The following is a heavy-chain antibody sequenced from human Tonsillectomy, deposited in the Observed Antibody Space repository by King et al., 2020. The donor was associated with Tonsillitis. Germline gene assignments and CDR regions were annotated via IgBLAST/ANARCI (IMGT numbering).Heavy chain of an antibody. CDR3: SLIESDPSPGEDVYYFFGLDV. Sequence: DVQLVESGGGLVQPGEALKLSCVGSGFTFAGSSIHWVRQAPGKGLEWVGRVRSRANSFATVYGASVKGRFSLSRDDSKNPAYLQMHSLKTEDKAVYYCSLIESDPSPGEDVYYFFGLDVWGQGTTVTVSS. V-gene: IGHV3-73*01. D-gene: IGHD4-17*01. CDR2: VRSRANSFAT. J-gene: IGHJ6*02. CDR1: GFTFAGSS.